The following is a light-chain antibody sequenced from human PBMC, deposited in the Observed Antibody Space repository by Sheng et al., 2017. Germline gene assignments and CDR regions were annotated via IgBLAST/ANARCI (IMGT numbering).Light chain of an antibody. CDR3: QQYNSYPYS. J-gene: IGKJ2*03. V-gene: IGKV1-5*03. CDR2: KAS. Sequence: DIQMTQSPSTLSPSVGDRVTITCRASQSINSWLAWYQQKPGKAPKLLIYKASSLQSGVPSRFSGSGSGTEFTLTISSLQPDDFATYYCQQYNSYPYSFGQGAKLEIK. CDR1: QSINSW.